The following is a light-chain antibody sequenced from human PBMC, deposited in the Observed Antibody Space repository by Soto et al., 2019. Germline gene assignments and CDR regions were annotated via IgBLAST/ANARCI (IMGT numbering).Light chain of an antibody. Sequence: QSVLTRPPSVSGAPGQRVTISCTGSSSNIGAGYDVHWYQQLPGTAPKLLIYGNSNRPSGVPDRFSGSKSGTSASLAITGLQAEDEADYYCQSYDSGLRGYVFGTGTKVTFL. CDR3: QSYDSGLRGYV. J-gene: IGLJ1*01. CDR2: GNS. CDR1: SSNIGAGYD. V-gene: IGLV1-40*01.